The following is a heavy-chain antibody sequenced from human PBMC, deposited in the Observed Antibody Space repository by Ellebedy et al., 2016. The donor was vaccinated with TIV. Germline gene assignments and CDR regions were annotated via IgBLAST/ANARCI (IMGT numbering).Heavy chain of an antibody. CDR2: IHPSDSYA. J-gene: IGHJ4*02. Sequence: GESLKISCMASGYTFTKYWINWVRQMPGKGLEWMGRIHPSDSYAYYSPSFQCHVTMSVDNSLSIAYLQWSSLKASDTAIYYCARVYYGSGSDHWGQGALVTVSS. CDR1: GYTFTKYW. CDR3: ARVYYGSGSDH. D-gene: IGHD3-10*01. V-gene: IGHV5-10-1*01.